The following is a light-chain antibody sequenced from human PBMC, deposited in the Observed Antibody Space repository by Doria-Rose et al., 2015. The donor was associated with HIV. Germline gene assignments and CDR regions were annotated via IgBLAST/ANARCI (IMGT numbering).Light chain of an antibody. Sequence: PSSLSASIGDRVTITCRASQTVSTYLNWFQQEPGRAPKLLIYAASRLQSGVPSRFSGSGSGTDFTLTISGLQPGDFATYYCQQTYSSPPWTFGQGTKVEMK. CDR1: QTVSTY. J-gene: IGKJ1*01. V-gene: IGKV1-39*01. CDR3: QQTYSSPPWT. CDR2: AAS.